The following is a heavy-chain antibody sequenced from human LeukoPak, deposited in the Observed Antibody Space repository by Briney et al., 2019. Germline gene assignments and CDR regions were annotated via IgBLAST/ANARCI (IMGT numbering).Heavy chain of an antibody. V-gene: IGHV4-30-4*07. CDR1: GGSISSGGYS. CDR3: ARVRYSSGYYYYFDY. D-gene: IGHD3-22*01. Sequence: SETLSLTCAVSGGSISSGGYSWSWIRQPPGKGLEWIGYIYYSGSTYYNPSLKSRVTISVDTFKNQFSLKLSSVTAADTAVYYCARVRYSSGYYYYFDYWGQGTLVTVSS. CDR2: IYYSGST. J-gene: IGHJ4*02.